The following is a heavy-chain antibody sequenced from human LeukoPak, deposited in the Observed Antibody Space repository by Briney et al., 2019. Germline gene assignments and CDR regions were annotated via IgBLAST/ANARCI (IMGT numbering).Heavy chain of an antibody. CDR2: INSDGSST. D-gene: IGHD3-10*01. CDR3: ARVSLPYYYGSGFDY. Sequence: PGGSLRLSCAASGFTFSSHAMSWVRQAPGKGLEWVSRINSDGSSTSYADSVKGRFTISRDNAKNTLYLQMNSLRAEDTAVYYCARVSLPYYYGSGFDYWGQGTLVTVSS. J-gene: IGHJ4*02. CDR1: GFTFSSHA. V-gene: IGHV3-74*01.